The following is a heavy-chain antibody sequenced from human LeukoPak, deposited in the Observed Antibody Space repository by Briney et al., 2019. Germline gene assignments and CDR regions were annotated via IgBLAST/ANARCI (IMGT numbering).Heavy chain of an antibody. CDR1: GFTFSTYA. CDR2: TSFDGTTK. J-gene: IGHJ6*03. Sequence: GGSLRLSCAASGFTFSTYAMHWVRQAPGKGLEWVAVTSFDGTTKYYADSVKGRFTVSRDNSENTLILQMNSLRAEDTAVYYCARGSSTNCYGGNCFYYYMAVWGKGTTVTVSS. D-gene: IGHD2-2*01. V-gene: IGHV3-30*04. CDR3: ARGSSTNCYGGNCFYYYMAV.